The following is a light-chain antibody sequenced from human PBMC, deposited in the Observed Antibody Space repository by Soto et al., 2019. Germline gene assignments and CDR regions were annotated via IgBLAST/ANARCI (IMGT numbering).Light chain of an antibody. Sequence: EIVLTQSPGTLSLSPGERATLSGRASQSITNSYLAWYQQKPGQAPRLLVYGASSRATGIPDRFSGSGSGTDFTLTISRLEPEDFAVYYCQQSGSSRFTFGPGTKVDVK. CDR3: QQSGSSRFT. CDR1: QSITNSY. V-gene: IGKV3-20*01. CDR2: GAS. J-gene: IGKJ3*01.